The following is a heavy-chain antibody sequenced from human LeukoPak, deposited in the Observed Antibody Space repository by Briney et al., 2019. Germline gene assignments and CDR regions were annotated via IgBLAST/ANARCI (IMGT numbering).Heavy chain of an antibody. D-gene: IGHD1-26*01. CDR3: ARGTGSYYSLGY. Sequence: GGSLRLSCAASGFTFSSYWMHWVRQAPGKGLVSVSRINSDGSSTSYADSVKGRFTISRDNAKNTLYLQMDSLRAEDTAMYYCARGTGSYYSLGYWGQGTLVTVSP. CDR2: INSDGSST. J-gene: IGHJ4*02. V-gene: IGHV3-74*01. CDR1: GFTFSSYW.